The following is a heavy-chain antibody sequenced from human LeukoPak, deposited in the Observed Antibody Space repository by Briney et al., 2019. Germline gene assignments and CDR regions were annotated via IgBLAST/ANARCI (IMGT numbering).Heavy chain of an antibody. V-gene: IGHV4-59*08. D-gene: IGHD1-26*01. CDR2: IFYSGNT. CDR3: ARLAAISGSDYPDD. Sequence: PSETPSLTCTVSGVSISSYYWSWIRQPPGKGLEWIGYIFYSGNTIYNPSLRSRVTISADTSKNHFPLRLRSVTAADTAVYYCARLAAISGSDYPDDWGQGTLVTVSS. J-gene: IGHJ4*02. CDR1: GVSISSYY.